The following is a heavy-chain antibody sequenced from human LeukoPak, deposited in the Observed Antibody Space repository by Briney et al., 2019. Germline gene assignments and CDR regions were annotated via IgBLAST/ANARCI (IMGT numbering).Heavy chain of an antibody. J-gene: IGHJ3*02. D-gene: IGHD7-27*01. V-gene: IGHV4-59*01. Sequence: SETLSLTCTVSGGSISSYYWSWIRQPPGKGLEWIGYIYYSGNTNYNPSLKSRVTISVDKPKNKFSLKLSSVTAADTAVYYCARAGDGDAFDIWGQGTMVTVSS. CDR1: GGSISSYY. CDR3: ARAGDGDAFDI. CDR2: IYYSGNT.